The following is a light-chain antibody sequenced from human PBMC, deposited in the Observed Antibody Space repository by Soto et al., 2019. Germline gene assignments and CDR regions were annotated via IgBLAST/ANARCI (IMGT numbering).Light chain of an antibody. Sequence: EIVLTQSPGTLSLSPGERASLSCRASQSLSINYLAWYQQKPGQAPRLLIYDASSRAAGIPDRFSGSGSGTDFTLTIGRLEPEDFAVYYCQQYDSPPLTFGGGTKVEIK. CDR1: QSLSINY. CDR2: DAS. CDR3: QQYDSPPLT. V-gene: IGKV3-20*01. J-gene: IGKJ4*01.